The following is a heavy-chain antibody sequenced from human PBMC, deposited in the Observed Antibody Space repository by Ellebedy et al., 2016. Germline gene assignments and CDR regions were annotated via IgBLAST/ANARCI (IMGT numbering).Heavy chain of an antibody. CDR2: IGSLYGSGSA. CDR3: VGYRAGWGGRGS. D-gene: IGHD5-24*01. J-gene: IGHJ5*02. Sequence: SETLSLTCTVSGGSVSSDDYHWSWIRQPPGKGLDWIGWIGSLYGSGSANYNPSLTSRVTISEDTSKNQFSLNLSSVTAADTAVYYCVGYRAGWGGRGSWGQGTLVTVSS. CDR1: GGSVSSDDYH. V-gene: IGHV4-61*08.